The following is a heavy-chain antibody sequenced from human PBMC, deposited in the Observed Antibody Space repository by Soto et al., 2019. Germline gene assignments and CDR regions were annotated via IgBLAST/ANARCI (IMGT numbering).Heavy chain of an antibody. CDR2: IYPGDSDT. CDR3: AKHDFWTLYNTGLDS. CDR1: GYSFTSYW. V-gene: IGHV5-51*01. J-gene: IGHJ4*02. Sequence: LGESLKISCKGSGYSFTSYWIGWVRQMPGKGLEWMGIIYPGDSDTRYSPSFQGQVTISADKSISTAYLQWSSLRAEDTAVYYCAKHDFWTLYNTGLDSWGQGTLVTVSS. D-gene: IGHD3-3*01.